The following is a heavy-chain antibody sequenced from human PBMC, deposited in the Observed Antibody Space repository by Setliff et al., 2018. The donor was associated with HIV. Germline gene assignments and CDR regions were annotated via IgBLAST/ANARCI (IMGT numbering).Heavy chain of an antibody. Sequence: GGSLRLSCAASGFTFSSYSMNWVRQAPGKGLEWVSTFGYSGSDTYYADSVKGRFTISRDNSKGILYLQMNSLRVEDTAMYYCAKPMPTANGWHRVFDFWGQGTSVTVS. D-gene: IGHD6-19*01. CDR1: GFTFSSYS. CDR2: FGYSGSDT. J-gene: IGHJ4*02. CDR3: AKPMPTANGWHRVFDF. V-gene: IGHV3-23*01.